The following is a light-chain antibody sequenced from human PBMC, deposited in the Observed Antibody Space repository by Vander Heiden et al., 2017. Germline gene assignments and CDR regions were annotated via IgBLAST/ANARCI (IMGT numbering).Light chain of an antibody. Sequence: QSALTQPRSVSGSPGQSVTISCTGTSTDVGGYNYVSCYQQHPGNAPNLMIYDVSKRPSGVPDRFSASKSGNTASTTISGLQAEDEADYYCCSYAGSYTLVFGGGTKLTVL. CDR3: CSYAGSYTLV. V-gene: IGLV2-11*01. CDR1: STDVGGYNY. J-gene: IGLJ3*02. CDR2: DVS.